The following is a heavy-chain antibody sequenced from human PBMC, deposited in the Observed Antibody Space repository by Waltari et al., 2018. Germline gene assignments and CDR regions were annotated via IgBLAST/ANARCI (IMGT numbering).Heavy chain of an antibody. V-gene: IGHV3-9*01. D-gene: IGHD3-22*01. Sequence: EVQLVESGGGLVQPGRSLRLSCSASGFTFDDYAMPWVREAPGKGLEWVSGISWNSGSIGYADSVKGRFTISRDNAKNSLYLQMNSLRAEDTALYYCAKRAYDSSGPLDYWGQGTLVTVSS. J-gene: IGHJ4*02. CDR2: ISWNSGSI. CDR3: AKRAYDSSGPLDY. CDR1: GFTFDDYA.